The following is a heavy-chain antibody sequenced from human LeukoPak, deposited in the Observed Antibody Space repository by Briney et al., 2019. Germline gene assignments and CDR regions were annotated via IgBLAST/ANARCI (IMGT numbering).Heavy chain of an antibody. CDR2: ISYDGSNK. CDR1: GFTFSSYG. Sequence: PGGSLRLSCAASGFTFSSYGTHWVRQAPGKGLEWVAVISYDGSNKYYADSVKGRFTISRDNSKNTLYLQMNSLRAEDTAVYYCAKDPRNLVVPAAPPDYWGQGTLVTVSS. J-gene: IGHJ4*02. V-gene: IGHV3-30*18. CDR3: AKDPRNLVVPAAPPDY. D-gene: IGHD2-2*01.